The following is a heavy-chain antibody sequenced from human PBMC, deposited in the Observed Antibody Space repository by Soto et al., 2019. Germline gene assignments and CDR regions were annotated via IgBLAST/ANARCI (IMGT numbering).Heavy chain of an antibody. Sequence: QVQLVQSGAEVKKPGSSVKVSCKASGGTFSSYAISWVRQAPGQGLEWMGGIIPIFGTANYAQKFPGRVTTTAAELTRTAYMELSSLTYEDTALYYCARHVAAACYYYGMDVWGQGTTVTVSS. V-gene: IGHV1-69*12. CDR1: GGTFSSYA. J-gene: IGHJ6*02. CDR2: IIPIFGTA. D-gene: IGHD2-2*01. CDR3: ARHVAAACYYYGMDV.